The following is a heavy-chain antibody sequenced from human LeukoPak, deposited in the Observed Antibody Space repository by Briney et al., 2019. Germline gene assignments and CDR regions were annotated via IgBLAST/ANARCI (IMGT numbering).Heavy chain of an antibody. J-gene: IGHJ4*02. D-gene: IGHD2-8*01. CDR3: ARDPPAVSINTYA. CDR1: GFTVGNNY. V-gene: IGHV3-66*01. CDR2: IFSHGET. Sequence: GGSQRLSCAASGFTVGNNYMNWVRQAPGKGLEWVSLIFSHGETSYADSVKGRFTISRDNSKNTLYLQMNGLRVEDTAVYYSARDPPAVSINTYAWGQGTLVTVSS.